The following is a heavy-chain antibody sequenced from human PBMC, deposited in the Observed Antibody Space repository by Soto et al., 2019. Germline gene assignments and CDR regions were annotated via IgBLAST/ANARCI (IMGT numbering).Heavy chain of an antibody. Sequence: SETLSLTCTVSGGSISSYYWSWIRQPPGKGLEWIGNIYYRGSTNYNPSLKSRVTISVDTSKHQFSLKLSSVTAADTAVYYCARHYGPGSYYNTFDYWGQGTLVTVSS. V-gene: IGHV4-59*08. D-gene: IGHD3-10*01. J-gene: IGHJ4*02. CDR1: GGSISSYY. CDR2: IYYRGST. CDR3: ARHYGPGSYYNTFDY.